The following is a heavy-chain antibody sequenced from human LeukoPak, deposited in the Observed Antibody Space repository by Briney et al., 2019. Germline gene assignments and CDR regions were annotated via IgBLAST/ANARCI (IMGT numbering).Heavy chain of an antibody. CDR2: ITGTT. CDR3: AKAFREYGSSTYSSFDI. V-gene: IGHV3-23*01. J-gene: IGHJ3*02. Sequence: GGSLRLSCGASGFTFSSYAMSWVRQAPGKGLQWVSTITGTTHYADSVRGRFTISRGNSKNILYLQMNSLSTEDTAIYYCAKAFREYGSSTYSSFDIWGQGTMVTVSS. D-gene: IGHD6-13*01. CDR1: GFTFSSYA.